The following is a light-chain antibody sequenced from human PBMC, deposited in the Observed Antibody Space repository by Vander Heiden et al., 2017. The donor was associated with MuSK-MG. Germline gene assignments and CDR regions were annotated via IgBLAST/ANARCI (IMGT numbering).Light chain of an antibody. Sequence: IQLSQPLSSLSASLGDRVTITCRASQRISSYLNWYQQKPGKAPKLLIYAASSLQSGVPSRFRGSGSGTDFTLTISRLQREDFATYYCQQRDSTPVAIGRGTKVEIK. CDR2: AAS. CDR1: QRISSY. J-gene: IGKJ4*01. CDR3: QQRDSTPVA. V-gene: IGKV1-39*01.